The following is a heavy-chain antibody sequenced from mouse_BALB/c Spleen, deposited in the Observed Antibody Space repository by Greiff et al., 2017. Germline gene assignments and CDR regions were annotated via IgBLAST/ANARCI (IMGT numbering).Heavy chain of an antibody. CDR1: GYTFTNYW. CDR2: IYPGGGYT. D-gene: IGHD1-1*01. CDR3: ASGDYYGTSFDY. J-gene: IGHJ2*01. Sequence: VQLQQSGAELVRPGTSVKISCKASGYTFTNYWLGWVKQRPGHGLEWIGDIYPGGGYTNYNEKFKGKATLTADKSSSTAYMQLSSLTSEDAAVYFCASGDYYGTSFDYWGQGTTLTVSS. V-gene: IGHV1-63*01.